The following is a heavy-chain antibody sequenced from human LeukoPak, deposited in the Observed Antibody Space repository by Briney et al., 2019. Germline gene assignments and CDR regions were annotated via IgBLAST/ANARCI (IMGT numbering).Heavy chain of an antibody. V-gene: IGHV4-39*07. CDR1: GGSISSTSYY. D-gene: IGHD4-17*01. CDR2: IYYTGTT. Sequence: SETLSLTCNVSGGSISSTSYYWGWIRQPPGKGLEWLGNIYYTGTTYYNPSLKSRVTISVDTSKNQFSLRLSSVTAADTAIYYCAREPSLSSVTTGSWGQATLVIVSS. CDR3: AREPSLSSVTTGS. J-gene: IGHJ5*02.